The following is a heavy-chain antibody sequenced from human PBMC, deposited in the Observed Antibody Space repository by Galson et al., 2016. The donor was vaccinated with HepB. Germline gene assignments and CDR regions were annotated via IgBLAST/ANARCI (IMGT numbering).Heavy chain of an antibody. V-gene: IGHV3-48*04. CDR3: ARLHFDTFPSPGC. CDR2: ISGSGGII. J-gene: IGHJ4*02. Sequence: SLRLSCAVSGFTFSSQSMNWVRQAPGKGLEWVSYISGSGGIIFYAGSVKGRFTISRDNAKNSVYLEMNSLRAEDTAVYYCARLHFDTFPSPGCWGQGTLVTVSS. D-gene: IGHD3-9*01. CDR1: GFTFSSQS.